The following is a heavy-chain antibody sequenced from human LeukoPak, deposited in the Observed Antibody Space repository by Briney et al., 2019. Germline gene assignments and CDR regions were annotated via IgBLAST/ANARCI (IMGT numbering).Heavy chain of an antibody. Sequence: GGSLRLSCAASGFIFSSYGMHWVRQAPGKGLEWVAFIRYDGTNKYYADSVKGRFTISRDNPKNLLFLQINSLRVEDTAVYYCARETPRRGETRDGYRWGQGTVVTVSS. CDR2: IRYDGTNK. CDR3: ARETPRRGETRDGYR. D-gene: IGHD5-24*01. J-gene: IGHJ4*02. CDR1: GFIFSSYG. V-gene: IGHV3-30*02.